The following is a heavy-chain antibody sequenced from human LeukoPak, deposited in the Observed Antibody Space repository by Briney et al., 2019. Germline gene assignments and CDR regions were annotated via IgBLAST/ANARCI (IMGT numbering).Heavy chain of an antibody. V-gene: IGHV3-74*01. CDR3: GSGSYSGAFDI. J-gene: IGHJ3*02. D-gene: IGHD1-26*01. Sequence: PGGSLRLSCAASGFTFSSYWMPWVRKAPGKGLVWVSRINSDGSSTSYADSVKGRFTISRDNAKNTLYLQMNSLRAEDTAVYYCGSGSYSGAFDIWGQGTMVTVSS. CDR1: GFTFSSYW. CDR2: INSDGSST.